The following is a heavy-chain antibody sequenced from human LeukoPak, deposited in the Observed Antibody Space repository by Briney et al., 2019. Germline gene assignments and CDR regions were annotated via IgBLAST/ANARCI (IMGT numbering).Heavy chain of an antibody. CDR2: IRANADST. V-gene: IGHV3-23*01. J-gene: IGHJ4*02. CDR1: GFTFSSSA. CDR3: ARDFQPYYYDSSGFIPYFDY. Sequence: LPGGSLRLSCAASGFTFSSSAMSWVRQSPGKGLEWVSAIRANADSTYYADSVKGRFTISRDNSKNTLYLQMNSLRAEDTAVYYCARDFQPYYYDSSGFIPYFDYWGQGTLVTVSS. D-gene: IGHD3-22*01.